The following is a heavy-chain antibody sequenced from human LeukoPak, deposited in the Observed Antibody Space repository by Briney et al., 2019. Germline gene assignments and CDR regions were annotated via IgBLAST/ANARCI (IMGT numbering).Heavy chain of an antibody. J-gene: IGHJ4*02. CDR1: GYSFSKYW. CDR2: IYPGDSDT. CDR3: ARFSVGGTYYPNY. Sequence: RGESLKISCKGSGYSFSKYWIGWVRQMPGSGLEWMGIIYPGDSDTRYSPSFQGQVTISADKSISTAYLQWSSLKASDTAMYYCARFSVGGTYYPNYWGQGTLVSVSS. D-gene: IGHD1-26*01. V-gene: IGHV5-51*01.